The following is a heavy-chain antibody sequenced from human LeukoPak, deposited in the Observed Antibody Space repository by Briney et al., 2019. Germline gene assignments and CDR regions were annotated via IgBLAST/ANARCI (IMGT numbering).Heavy chain of an antibody. CDR3: AKDGTYYDYVWGGSIDAFDI. V-gene: IGHV3-23*01. D-gene: IGHD3-16*01. CDR2: ISGSGGST. CDR1: GFIFSNYA. Sequence: PGGSLRLSCAASGFIFSNYAMSWVRQAPGKGVECVSSISGSGGSTYYADSAKGRFTISRDNSKNTLYVQMNNLRSEDTAVYYCAKDGTYYDYVWGGSIDAFDIWGQGTMVTVSS. J-gene: IGHJ3*02.